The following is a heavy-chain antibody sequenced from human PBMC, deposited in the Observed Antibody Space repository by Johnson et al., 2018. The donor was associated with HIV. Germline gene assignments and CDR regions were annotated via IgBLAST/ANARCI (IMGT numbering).Heavy chain of an antibody. Sequence: QVQLVESGGGLVKPGGSLRLSCAASGFTFSDYYMSWIRQAPGKGLEWVSYISSSGSTIYYADSVKGRLHISRDHAKNSLYLQMNSLRAEDTAVYYCARGGDGYNSRFREPFGAFDIWGQGTMVTVSS. V-gene: IGHV3-11*04. CDR1: GFTFSDYY. CDR3: ARGGDGYNSRFREPFGAFDI. CDR2: ISSSGSTI. J-gene: IGHJ3*02. D-gene: IGHD5-24*01.